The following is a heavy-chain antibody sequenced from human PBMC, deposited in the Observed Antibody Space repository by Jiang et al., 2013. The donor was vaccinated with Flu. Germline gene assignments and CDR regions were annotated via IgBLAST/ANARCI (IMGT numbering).Heavy chain of an antibody. Sequence: CKGSGYSFTSYWIGWVRQMPGKGLEWMGIIYPGDSDTRYSPSFQGQVTISADKSISTAYLQWSSLKASDTAMYYCARSRQLRYYGMDVWGQGTTVTVSS. D-gene: IGHD6-6*01. CDR3: ARSRQLRYYGMDV. CDR2: IYPGDSDT. V-gene: IGHV5-51*01. J-gene: IGHJ6*02. CDR1: GYSFTSYW.